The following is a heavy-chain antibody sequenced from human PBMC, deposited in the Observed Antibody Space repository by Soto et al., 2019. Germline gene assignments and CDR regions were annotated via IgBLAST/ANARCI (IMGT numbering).Heavy chain of an antibody. Sequence: SETLSLTCTVSGGSLSSYYWSWIRQPPGKGLEWIGYIYYSGSTNYNPSLKSRVTISVDTSKNQFSLKLSSVTAADTAVYYCERAGSYQDLYDFWSRGTLVTVS. D-gene: IGHD3-10*01. CDR3: ERAGSYQDLYDF. V-gene: IGHV4-59*01. CDR2: IYYSGST. CDR1: GGSLSSYY. J-gene: IGHJ4*02.